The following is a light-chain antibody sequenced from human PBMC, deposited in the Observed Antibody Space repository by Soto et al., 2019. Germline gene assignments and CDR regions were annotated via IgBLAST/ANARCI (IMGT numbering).Light chain of an antibody. CDR1: QSVSSN. J-gene: IGKJ1*01. CDR2: DAS. V-gene: IGKV3-15*01. CDR3: QHYNNWPPWT. Sequence: EIVMTQSPATLSVSPGERATLSCRASQSVSSNVAWYQQKPGLPPRLLIYDASTRATGIPARFSGSGSGTEFTLTISTLQSEDFAIYYCQHYNNWPPWTFGQGTKVDIK.